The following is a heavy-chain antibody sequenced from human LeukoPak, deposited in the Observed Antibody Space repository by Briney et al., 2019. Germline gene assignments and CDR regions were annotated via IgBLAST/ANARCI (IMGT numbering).Heavy chain of an antibody. D-gene: IGHD3-3*01. Sequence: GGSLRVSCAASGFTYTNACMNWVRQAPGQGLEWVGRIKSKTDGETTDYAAPVKGRFTISRDDSKKTVYLHMNSLKTEGSAVYYCTAGGDFWSGYYTGDNWFDPWGQGTLVTVSS. V-gene: IGHV3-15*07. J-gene: IGHJ5*02. CDR1: GFTYTNAC. CDR3: TAGGDFWSGYYTGDNWFDP. CDR2: IKSKTDGETT.